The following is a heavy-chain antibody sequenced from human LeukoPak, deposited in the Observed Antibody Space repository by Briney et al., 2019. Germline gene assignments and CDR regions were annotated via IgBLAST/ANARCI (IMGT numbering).Heavy chain of an antibody. CDR3: AKGTITMIVEAYFDY. J-gene: IGHJ4*02. Sequence: GGSLRLSCAASGFTFSDYWMSWVRQAPGKGLEWVANIKQDGSAKYYVDSVKGRFTISRDNAKNSLYLQMNSLRAEDTAVYYCAKGTITMIVEAYFDYWGQGTLVTVSS. CDR1: GFTFSDYW. CDR2: IKQDGSAK. V-gene: IGHV3-7*03. D-gene: IGHD3-22*01.